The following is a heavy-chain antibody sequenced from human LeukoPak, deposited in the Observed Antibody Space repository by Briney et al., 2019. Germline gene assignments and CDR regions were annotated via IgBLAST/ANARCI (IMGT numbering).Heavy chain of an antibody. D-gene: IGHD3-10*01. Sequence: GGSLRLSCAVSGFTFSNYWMHSVLQAPGKGLVWVSRINSDGSSTNYADSVKGRFTISRDNTKNTLDLQMNSLSAEDTAVYFCTRVGRPNYDYWGQGTLVTVSS. J-gene: IGHJ4*02. CDR3: TRVGRPNYDY. CDR1: GFTFSNYW. V-gene: IGHV3-74*01. CDR2: INSDGSST.